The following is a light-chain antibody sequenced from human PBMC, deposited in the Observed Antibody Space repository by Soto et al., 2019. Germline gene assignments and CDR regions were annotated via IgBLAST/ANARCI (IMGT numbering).Light chain of an antibody. CDR2: KAS. Sequence: IQMTQSPSTLSASVGDRVTITCRASQSISSWLAWYQQKPGKAPKLLIYKASSLESGVPSMFSGSGSGTEFTLTISSLQPDDFATYYCQQYNSYSPWTFGQGTKVDIK. CDR3: QQYNSYSPWT. CDR1: QSISSW. J-gene: IGKJ1*01. V-gene: IGKV1-5*03.